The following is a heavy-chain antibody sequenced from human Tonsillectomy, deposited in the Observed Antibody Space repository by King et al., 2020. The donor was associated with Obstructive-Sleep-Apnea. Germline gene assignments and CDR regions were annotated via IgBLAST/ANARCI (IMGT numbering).Heavy chain of an antibody. V-gene: IGHV4-39*07. J-gene: IGHJ3*02. CDR3: ARGEVVITLVGVVTAPHDAFDI. CDR1: GGSISSSSYY. D-gene: IGHD3-3*01. CDR2: IYYSGST. Sequence: QLQESGPGLVKPSETLSLTCTVSGGSISSSSYYWGWIRQPPGKGLEWIGNIYYSGSTYYNPSLKSRVTISVDTSKNQFSLKLSSVTAADTAVYYCARGEVVITLVGVVTAPHDAFDIWGQGTMVTVSS.